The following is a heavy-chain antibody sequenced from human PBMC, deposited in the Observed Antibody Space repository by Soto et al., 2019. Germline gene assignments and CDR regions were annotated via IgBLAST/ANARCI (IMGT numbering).Heavy chain of an antibody. CDR1: GDSISIYY. Sequence: SETPSLTCSVSGDSISIYYWSWIRQSAGKGLEWIGRTYVTGDTNYNPSLKSRVTMSLDTSKNQLSLKLISVTAADTAVYYCAREYTETVDGPTPFYFDYWGQGTPVTVSS. D-gene: IGHD6-19*01. CDR2: TYVTGDT. V-gene: IGHV4-4*07. J-gene: IGHJ4*02. CDR3: AREYTETVDGPTPFYFDY.